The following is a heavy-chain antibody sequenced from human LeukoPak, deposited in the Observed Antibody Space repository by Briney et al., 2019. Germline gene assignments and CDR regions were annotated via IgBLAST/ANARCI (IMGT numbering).Heavy chain of an antibody. CDR2: ISPTGSTT. D-gene: IGHD6-13*01. CDR1: GFSFSGHW. CDR3: ARGPSSNWSGLDF. V-gene: IGHV3-74*01. J-gene: IGHJ4*02. Sequence: GGSLRLSCAASGFSFSGHWMHWARQLPGKGLVWVSRISPTGSTTSYADSVKGRFTVSRDNAKNTLYLQVNNLRAEDTAVYYCARGPSSNWSGLDFWGQGTLLTVSS.